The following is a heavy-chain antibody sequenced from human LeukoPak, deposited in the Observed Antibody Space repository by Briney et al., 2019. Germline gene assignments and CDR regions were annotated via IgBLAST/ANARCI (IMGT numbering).Heavy chain of an antibody. CDR1: GYTFTSYD. CDR3: ARGPEWFGRRIYYYYMDV. Sequence: GASVKVSCKASGYTFTSYDINWVRQATGQGLEWMGWMNPNSGNTGYAQKFQGRVTITRNTSISTAYMELSRLRSDDTAVYYCARGPEWFGRRIYYYYMDVWGKGTTVTISS. CDR2: MNPNSGNT. J-gene: IGHJ6*03. V-gene: IGHV1-8*03. D-gene: IGHD3-10*01.